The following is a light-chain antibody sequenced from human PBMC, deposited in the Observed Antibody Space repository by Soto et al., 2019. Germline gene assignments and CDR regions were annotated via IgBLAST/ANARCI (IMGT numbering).Light chain of an antibody. CDR3: QQRSNWPIT. CDR1: QNINKY. V-gene: IGKV3-11*01. CDR2: DAS. J-gene: IGKJ5*01. Sequence: ELVLTQSPGTLSLSPGERATLSCRTSQNINKYLAWYQQKPGQAPRLLIYDASNRATGIPARFSGSGSGTDITLTISSLEPEDFAVYYCQQRSNWPITFGQGTRLEIK.